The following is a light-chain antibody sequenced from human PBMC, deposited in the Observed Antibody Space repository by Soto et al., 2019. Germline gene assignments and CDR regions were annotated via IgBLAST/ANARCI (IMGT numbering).Light chain of an antibody. CDR1: SSDVGGYKY. CDR3: CSFAGSNSWV. Sequence: QSALTQPASVSGSPGQTITISCTGTSSDVGGYKYVSWYQQHPDKAPKLIIFEVSNRPSGISSRFSGSKSGNTASLTISGLQAEDEAAYYCCSFAGSNSWVFGGGTKLTVL. J-gene: IGLJ3*02. V-gene: IGLV2-14*01. CDR2: EVS.